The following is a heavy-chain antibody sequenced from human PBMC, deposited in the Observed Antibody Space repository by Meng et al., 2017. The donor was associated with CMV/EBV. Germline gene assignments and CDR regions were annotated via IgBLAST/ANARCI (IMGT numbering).Heavy chain of an antibody. J-gene: IGHJ6*02. CDR3: AREIIVVPAADYYYGMDV. CDR2: INPSGGST. D-gene: IGHD2-2*01. CDR1: GGTFSSYA. V-gene: IGHV1-46*01. Sequence: ASVKVSCKASGGTFSSYAISWVRQAPGQGLEWMGIINPSGGSTSYAQKFQGRVTMTRDTSTSTVYMELSSLRSEDTAVYYCAREIIVVPAADYYYGMDVWGQGTTVTVSS.